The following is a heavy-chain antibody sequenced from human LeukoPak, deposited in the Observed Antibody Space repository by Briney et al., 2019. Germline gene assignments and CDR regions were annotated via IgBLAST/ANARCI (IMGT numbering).Heavy chain of an antibody. V-gene: IGHV4-34*01. J-gene: IGHJ4*02. CDR3: AGGEYCSSTSCYNFDY. D-gene: IGHD2-2*02. CDR1: GGSFSGYY. CDR2: INHSGST. Sequence: SETLSLTCAVYGGSFSGYYWSWIRQPPGKGLEWIGEINHSGSTNYNPSLKSRVTISVDTSKNLFSLKLSSVTAADTAVYYCAGGEYCSSTSCYNFDYWGQGTLVTVSS.